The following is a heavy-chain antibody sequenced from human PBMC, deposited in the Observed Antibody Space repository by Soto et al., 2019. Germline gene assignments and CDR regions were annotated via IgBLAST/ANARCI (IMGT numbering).Heavy chain of an antibody. Sequence: ASVKVSCKASGYTFTGYYMHWVRQAPGQGLEWMGWINPNSGGTNYAQKFQGRVTMTRDTSISTAYMELSRLRSDDTAVYYCASLAVAGTYYWFDPWGQGTLVTVSS. CDR1: GYTFTGYY. J-gene: IGHJ5*02. V-gene: IGHV1-2*02. CDR3: ASLAVAGTYYWFDP. D-gene: IGHD6-19*01. CDR2: INPNSGGT.